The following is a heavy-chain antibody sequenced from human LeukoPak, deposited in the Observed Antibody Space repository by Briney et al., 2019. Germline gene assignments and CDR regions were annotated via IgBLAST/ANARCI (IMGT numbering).Heavy chain of an antibody. D-gene: IGHD3-3*01. V-gene: IGHV4-61*01. CDR2: IYYSGST. J-gene: IGHJ6*02. CDR3: ARYRFFSLNYYYYYGMDV. CDR1: GGSVSSGSYY. Sequence: SETLSLTCTVSGGSVSSGSYYWSWIRQPPGKGLEWIGYIYYSGSTNYNPSLKSRVTISVDTSKNQFSLKLSSVTAADTAVYYCARYRFFSLNYYYYYGMDVWGQGTTVTVSS.